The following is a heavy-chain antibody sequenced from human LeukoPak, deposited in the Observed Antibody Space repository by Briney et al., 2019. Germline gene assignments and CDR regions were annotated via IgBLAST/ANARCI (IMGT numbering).Heavy chain of an antibody. Sequence: SETLSLTCAVSGGSISSYYWSWIRKPAGKGLEWIGRIYSSGSANYNPSLKSRVSMSVDTSKNHFPLQLRSVTAAATAVYYCARDSQTAGRYYSFYMDVWGKGTTVTVSS. V-gene: IGHV4-4*07. J-gene: IGHJ6*03. D-gene: IGHD1-14*01. CDR1: GGSISSYY. CDR3: ARDSQTAGRYYSFYMDV. CDR2: IYSSGSA.